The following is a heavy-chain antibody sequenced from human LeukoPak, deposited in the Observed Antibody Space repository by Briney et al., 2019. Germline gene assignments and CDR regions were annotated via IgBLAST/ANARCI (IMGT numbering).Heavy chain of an antibody. CDR2: INPNSGGT. J-gene: IGHJ6*02. Sequence: GASVKVSCKASGYTFTGYYMHWVRQAPGQGLEWMGWINPNSGGTNYAQKFQGRVTMTRDTSISTAYMELSRLRSDDTAVYYCARNQRWFEYYYYYGMDVWGQGTTVTVSS. V-gene: IGHV1-2*02. D-gene: IGHD3-10*01. CDR1: GYTFTGYY. CDR3: ARNQRWFEYYYYYGMDV.